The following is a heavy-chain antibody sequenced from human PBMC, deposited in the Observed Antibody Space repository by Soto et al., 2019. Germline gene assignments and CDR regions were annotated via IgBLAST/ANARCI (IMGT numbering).Heavy chain of an antibody. CDR3: AIIEGYSSGWTLFDY. V-gene: IGHV1-2*04. CDR2: INPNSGGT. Sequence: QVQLVQSGAEVKKPGASVKVSCKASGYTFTGYYMHWVRQAPGQGLEWMGWINPNSGGTNYAQKFQGWVTMTRDTSISTAYMELSRLRSDDTAVYYCAIIEGYSSGWTLFDYWGQGTLVTVSS. J-gene: IGHJ4*02. CDR1: GYTFTGYY. D-gene: IGHD6-19*01.